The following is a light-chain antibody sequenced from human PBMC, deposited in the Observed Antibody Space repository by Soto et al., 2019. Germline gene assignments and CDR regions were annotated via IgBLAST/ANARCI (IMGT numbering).Light chain of an antibody. J-gene: IGKJ5*01. CDR2: GAS. CDR1: QSVTTR. Sequence: EIVLRQSPGTLSLSPGDRATLSCRASQSVTTRLAWYQQKPGQPPRLLISGASVRASGVPVRISGSGSGTDFTLTISRLEPEDFALYYCQQYGGSPITFGLGTRLEI. V-gene: IGKV3-20*01. CDR3: QQYGGSPIT.